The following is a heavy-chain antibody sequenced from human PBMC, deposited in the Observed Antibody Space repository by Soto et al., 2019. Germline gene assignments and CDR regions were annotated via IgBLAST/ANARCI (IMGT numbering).Heavy chain of an antibody. D-gene: IGHD4-17*01. J-gene: IGHJ6*02. CDR2: IIPIFGTA. CDR3: ARDDGTTVAPIGMDV. Sequence: SVKVSCKASGGTFSSYAISWVRQAPGQGLEWMGGIIPIFGTANYAQRFQGRVTITADESTSTAYMELSSLRSEDTAVYYCARDDGTTVAPIGMDVWGQGTTVTVSS. CDR1: GGTFSSYA. V-gene: IGHV1-69*13.